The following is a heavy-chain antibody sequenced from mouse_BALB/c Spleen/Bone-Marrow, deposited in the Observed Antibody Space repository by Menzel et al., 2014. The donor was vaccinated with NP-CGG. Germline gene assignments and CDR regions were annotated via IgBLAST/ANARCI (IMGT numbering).Heavy chain of an antibody. CDR3: ARGGNYRFDY. D-gene: IGHD2-1*01. CDR2: IYPGDGDT. J-gene: IGHJ2*01. Sequence: VQLQQSGPELVKPGASVKISCKASGYAFSSSWMNWVKQRPGQGLEWIGRIYPGDGDTNYNGKFKGKATLTADKSSSTAYMQLSSPTSVDSAVYFCARGGNYRFDYWGQGTTLTVSS. V-gene: IGHV1-82*01. CDR1: GYAFSSSW.